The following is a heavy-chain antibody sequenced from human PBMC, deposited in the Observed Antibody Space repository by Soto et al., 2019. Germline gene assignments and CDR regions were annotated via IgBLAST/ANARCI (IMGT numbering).Heavy chain of an antibody. Sequence: QVQLVQSGAEVKKPGASVKVSCKASGYTFTDYFFHWVRQAPGQGLEWMGWINPNSGGTDSAQKFQGWVNMPRDTSISRAYLELNRLRSDDTAVYYCASSLRMGIPFGFDYCGQGTLVTVSS. CDR2: INPNSGGT. CDR1: GYTFTDYF. D-gene: IGHD1-26*01. V-gene: IGHV1-2*04. CDR3: ASSLRMGIPFGFDY. J-gene: IGHJ4*02.